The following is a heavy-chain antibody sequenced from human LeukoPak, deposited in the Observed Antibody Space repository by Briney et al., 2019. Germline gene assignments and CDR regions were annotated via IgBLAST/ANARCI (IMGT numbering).Heavy chain of an antibody. D-gene: IGHD2-2*01. V-gene: IGHV3-30*03. CDR2: ISYDGSNK. CDR3: ARSQLLSAVDY. CDR1: GFTFSSYG. Sequence: GGSLRLSCAASGFTFSSYGMHWVRQAPGKGLEWVAVISYDGSNKYYADSVKGRFTISRDNSKNTLYLQMNSLRAEDTAVYYCARSQLLSAVDYWGQGTLVTVSS. J-gene: IGHJ4*02.